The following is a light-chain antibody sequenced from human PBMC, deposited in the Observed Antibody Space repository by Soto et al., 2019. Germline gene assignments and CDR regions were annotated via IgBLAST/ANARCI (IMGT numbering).Light chain of an antibody. V-gene: IGKV1-39*01. CDR2: AAS. CDR1: QSISSY. J-gene: IGKJ3*01. Sequence: DIQMTQSPSSLSASVGDRVTITCRASQSISSYLNWYQQKPGKAPKLLIYAASGLQSGVPSRFSGSGSGTDFTLTISSLQPEDFATYYCQQSYSTPGVFTFGPGTKVDIK. CDR3: QQSYSTPGVFT.